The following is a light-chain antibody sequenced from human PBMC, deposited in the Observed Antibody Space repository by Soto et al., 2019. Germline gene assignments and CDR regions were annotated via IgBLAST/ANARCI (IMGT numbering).Light chain of an antibody. CDR3: QHCGTSLT. CDR2: GAS. CDR1: HSVSSSH. Sequence: DIVLTQSPGTLSLSPGESVTLSCRASHSVSSSHLAWYQQKPGQAPRLFIYGASRRASGIQDRFSGSGSGTDFTLTISSLQPEDFAVYSCQHCGTSLTFGGVTKVEIK. J-gene: IGKJ4*01. V-gene: IGKV3-20*01.